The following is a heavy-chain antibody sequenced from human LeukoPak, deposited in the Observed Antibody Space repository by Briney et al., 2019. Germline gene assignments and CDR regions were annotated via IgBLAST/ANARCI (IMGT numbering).Heavy chain of an antibody. J-gene: IGHJ4*02. CDR2: IYYSGNT. V-gene: IGHV4-59*01. D-gene: IGHD2-2*01. Sequence: PSETLSLTCAVYGGSFSDNYWTWIRQPPGKGLEWIGYIYYSGNTNYNPSLKSRVTISVDTSKNQFSLKLNSVTAADTAVYYCARVRYCSTNRCYDREFDNWGQGTLVTVSS. CDR3: ARVRYCSTNRCYDREFDN. CDR1: GGSFSDNY.